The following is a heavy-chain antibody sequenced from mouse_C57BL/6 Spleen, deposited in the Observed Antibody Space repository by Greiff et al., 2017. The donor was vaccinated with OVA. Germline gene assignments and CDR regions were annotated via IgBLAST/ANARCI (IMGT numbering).Heavy chain of an antibody. CDR3: TRDRGDGLYAMDY. J-gene: IGHJ4*01. V-gene: IGHV5-9-1*02. D-gene: IGHD2-14*01. Sequence: EVKVEESGEGLVKPGGSLKLSCAASGFTFSSYAMSWVRQTPEKRLEWVAYISSGGDYIYYADTVKGRFTISRDNARNTLYLQMSSLKSEDTAMYYCTRDRGDGLYAMDYWGQGTSVTVSS. CDR2: ISSGGDYI. CDR1: GFTFSSYA.